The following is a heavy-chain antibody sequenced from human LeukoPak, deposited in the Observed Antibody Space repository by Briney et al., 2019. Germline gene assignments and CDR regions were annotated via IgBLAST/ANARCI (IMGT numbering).Heavy chain of an antibody. D-gene: IGHD2-2*01. Sequence: ASVKVSCKASGGTFSSYAISWVRQAPGQGLEWMGGIIPIFGTANYAQKFQGRVTITADESTSTAYMELSSLRSEDTAVYYCARDLPAAPLTFDYWGRGTLVTVSS. CDR3: ARDLPAAPLTFDY. V-gene: IGHV1-69*13. CDR2: IIPIFGTA. J-gene: IGHJ4*02. CDR1: GGTFSSYA.